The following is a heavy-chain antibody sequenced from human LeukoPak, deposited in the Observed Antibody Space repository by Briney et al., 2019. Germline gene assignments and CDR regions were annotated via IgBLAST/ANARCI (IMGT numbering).Heavy chain of an antibody. J-gene: IGHJ4*02. CDR3: SKKTTYNTAGTQGFDY. CDR1: GFTFGSCW. Sequence: PGGSLRLSCAASGFTFGSCWMNWVRQAPGKGLEWVSAISGSGGSTYYADSVKGRFTISRDNSKNTLYLQMNSLRAEDTAVYYCSKKTTYNTAGTQGFDYWGQGTLVTVSS. CDR2: ISGSGGST. V-gene: IGHV3-23*01. D-gene: IGHD6-13*01.